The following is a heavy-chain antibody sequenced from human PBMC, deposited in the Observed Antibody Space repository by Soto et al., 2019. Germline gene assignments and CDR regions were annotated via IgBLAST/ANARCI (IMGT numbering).Heavy chain of an antibody. CDR1: GFTFSSYA. CDR3: AKAWGYCSGGSCPYYYYYGMDV. CDR2: ISGSGGST. V-gene: IGHV3-23*01. Sequence: EVQLLESGGGLVQPGGSLRLSCAASGFTFSSYAMSWVRQAPGKGLEWVSAISGSGGSTYYADSVKGRFTISSDNSKHTMYLQMNSRRDEDTAVYYCAKAWGYCSGGSCPYYYYYGMDVWGQGTTVTVSS. D-gene: IGHD2-15*01. J-gene: IGHJ6*02.